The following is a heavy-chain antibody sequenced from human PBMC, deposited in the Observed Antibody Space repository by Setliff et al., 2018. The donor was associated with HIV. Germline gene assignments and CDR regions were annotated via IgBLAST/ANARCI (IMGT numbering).Heavy chain of an antibody. D-gene: IGHD6-6*01. CDR1: EFTFSSYG. J-gene: IGHJ6*03. Sequence: GGSLRLSCAPSEFTFSSYGMHWVRQAPGKGLEWVAVISYDGSNKYYADSVKGRFTISRDNSKNTLYLQMNSLRAEDTAVYYCARGGSSSSPYYYYMDVWGKGTTVTVSS. V-gene: IGHV3-30*06. CDR2: ISYDGSNK. CDR3: ARGGSSSSPYYYYMDV.